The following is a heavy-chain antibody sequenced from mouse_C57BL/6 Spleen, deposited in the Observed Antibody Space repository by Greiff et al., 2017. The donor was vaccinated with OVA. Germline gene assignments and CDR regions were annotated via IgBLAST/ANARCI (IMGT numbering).Heavy chain of an antibody. D-gene: IGHD2-10*02. J-gene: IGHJ3*01. CDR3: ARHEEGYGNYPFAY. CDR1: GYTFTEYT. CDR2: FYTGSGSI. Sequence: QVQLQQSGAELVKPGASVKLSCKASGYTFTEYTIHWVKQRSGQGLEWIGWFYTGSGSIKYNEKFKDKVTLTADKSSSTVYMELSRLTSEDSAVYFCARHEEGYGNYPFAYWGQGTLVTVSA. V-gene: IGHV1-62-2*01.